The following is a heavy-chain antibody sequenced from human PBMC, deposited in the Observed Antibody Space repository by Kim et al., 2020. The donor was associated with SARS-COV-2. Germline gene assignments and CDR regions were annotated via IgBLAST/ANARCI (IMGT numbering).Heavy chain of an antibody. Sequence: GGSLRLSCTTSGFTLSHAWMSWVRQAPGKGLEWVGRVKSKSDGGTRDYAAPVKGRFTISGDDSKDTLYLQMNSLKTEDTAVYYCTVDKLEVRQFADWGQGTLVTVSS. V-gene: IGHV3-15*01. J-gene: IGHJ4*02. CDR3: TVDKLEVRQFAD. CDR2: VKSKSDGGTR. CDR1: GFTLSHAW. D-gene: IGHD5-12*01.